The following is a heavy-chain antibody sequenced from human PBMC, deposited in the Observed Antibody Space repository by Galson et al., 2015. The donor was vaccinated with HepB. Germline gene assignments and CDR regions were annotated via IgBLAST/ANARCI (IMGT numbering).Heavy chain of an antibody. CDR2: IIPIFGTA. Sequence: SVKVSCKASGGTFSSYAISWVRQAPGQGLEWMGGIIPIFGTANYAQKFQGRVTITADESTSTAYMELSSLRSEDTAVYYCAREGYYYDSSGYRYWGQGTLVTVSS. CDR3: AREGYYYDSSGYRY. CDR1: GGTFSSYA. J-gene: IGHJ4*02. D-gene: IGHD3-22*01. V-gene: IGHV1-69*13.